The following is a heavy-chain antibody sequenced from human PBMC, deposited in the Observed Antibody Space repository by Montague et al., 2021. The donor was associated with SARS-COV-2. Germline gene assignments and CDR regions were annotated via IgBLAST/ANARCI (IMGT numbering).Heavy chain of an antibody. CDR1: GFTVSSNY. CDR2: IYSGGST. D-gene: IGHD3-16*01. J-gene: IGHJ5*02. V-gene: IGHV3-53*04. CDR3: ARGNDDYVWGSLGPFDP. Sequence: SLRLSCAASGFTVSSNYMSWVRQAPGKGLEWVSVIYSGGSTSYADSVKGRFTISRHNSKNTLYLQMNSLRAEDTAVYYCARGNDDYVWGSLGPFDPWGQGTLVTVSS.